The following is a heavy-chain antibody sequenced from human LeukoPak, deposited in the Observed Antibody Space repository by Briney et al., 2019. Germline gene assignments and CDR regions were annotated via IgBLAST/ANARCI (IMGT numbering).Heavy chain of an antibody. Sequence: SETLSLTCTVSGGSISSYFWSWIRQPPGKGLEWIGYIYYLGGTDYNPSLKSRVTISVDTSKNQFSLKLNSVTAVDTAVYYCARHERGGGYYDYWGQGTLVTVSS. D-gene: IGHD3-22*01. CDR3: ARHERGGGYYDY. CDR2: IYYLGGT. CDR1: GGSISSYF. J-gene: IGHJ4*02. V-gene: IGHV4-59*08.